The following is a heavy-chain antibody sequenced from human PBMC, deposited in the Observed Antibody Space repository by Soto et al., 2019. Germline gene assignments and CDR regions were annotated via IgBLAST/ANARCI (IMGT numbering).Heavy chain of an antibody. CDR3: ARVVYRSSKRFLARWFDP. CDR1: GYTFTTYY. Sequence: ASVKVSCKTSGYTFTTYYMVWVRQAPGQGLEWMGIINPSGGTTTYAQKFQGRVTITRDTSASTAYMELSSLRSEDTAVYYCARVVYRSSKRFLARWFDPWGQGTLVTVSS. D-gene: IGHD3-3*01. V-gene: IGHV1-46*01. J-gene: IGHJ5*02. CDR2: INPSGGTT.